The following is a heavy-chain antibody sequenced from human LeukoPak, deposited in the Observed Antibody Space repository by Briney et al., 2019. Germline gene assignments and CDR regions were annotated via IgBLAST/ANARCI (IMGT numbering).Heavy chain of an antibody. Sequence: WVKVSCKASGGTFSSYAISWVRQAPGQGLEWMGGIIPIFGTANYAQKFQGRVTITTDESTSTAYMELSSLRSEDTAVYYCARSMGYSYGYDWFDPWGQGTLVTVSS. CDR2: IIPIFGTA. D-gene: IGHD5-18*01. V-gene: IGHV1-69*05. CDR1: GGTFSSYA. CDR3: ARSMGYSYGYDWFDP. J-gene: IGHJ5*02.